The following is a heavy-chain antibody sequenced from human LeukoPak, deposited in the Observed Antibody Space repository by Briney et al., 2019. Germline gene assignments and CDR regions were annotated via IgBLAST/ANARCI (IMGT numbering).Heavy chain of an antibody. CDR2: MKEDGSVK. V-gene: IGHV3-7*01. CDR3: ASRPG. CDR1: GFTFSNYW. J-gene: IGHJ4*02. Sequence: GGSLRLSCAASGFTFSNYWMNWVRQAPGKGLEWVANMKEDGSVKYYVDSVKGRFTVSRDNAKNSLYLQMNSLRVEDTAVYYCASRPGWGQGTLVTVSS.